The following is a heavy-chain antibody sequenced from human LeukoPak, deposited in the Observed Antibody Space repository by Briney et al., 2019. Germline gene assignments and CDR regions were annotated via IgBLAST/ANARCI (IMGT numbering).Heavy chain of an antibody. CDR2: ISWNSGSI. CDR1: GFTFDDYA. V-gene: IGHV3-9*01. CDR3: AKGGPGIAVAGTYFDY. D-gene: IGHD6-19*01. J-gene: IGHJ4*02. Sequence: GGSLRLSCAASGFTFDDYAMHWVRQAPGKGLEWVSGISWNSGSIGYADSVKGRFTISRGNAKNSLYLQMNSLRAEDTALYYCAKGGPGIAVAGTYFDYWGQGTLVTVSS.